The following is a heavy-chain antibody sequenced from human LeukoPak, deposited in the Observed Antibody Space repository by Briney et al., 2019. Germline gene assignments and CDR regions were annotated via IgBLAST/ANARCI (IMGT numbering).Heavy chain of an antibody. CDR2: IYYSGST. CDR1: GGSISSYY. V-gene: IGHV4-59*01. D-gene: IGHD6-19*01. CDR3: ARGPIAVAAQFDP. J-gene: IGHJ5*02. Sequence: SETLSLTCTVSGGSISSYYWSWIRQPPGKGLEWIGYIYYSGSTNYNPSLKSRVTISVDPSKNQFSLKLSSVPAADTAVYYCARGPIAVAAQFDPWGQGTLVTVSS.